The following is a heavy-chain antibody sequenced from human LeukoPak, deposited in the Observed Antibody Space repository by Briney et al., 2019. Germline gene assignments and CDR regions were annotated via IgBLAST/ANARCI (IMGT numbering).Heavy chain of an antibody. V-gene: IGHV1-18*01. D-gene: IGHD2-15*01. CDR1: GYSFTSYG. CDR3: ARNDSSAYDY. J-gene: IGHJ4*02. CDR2: ISAYNGYA. Sequence: ASVKVSCKASGYSFTSYGISWVRQAPGQGLEWMGWISAYNGYAKYAQNVQGRVTMTTDTSTSTAYMDLRSLRSDDTAVYYCARNDSSAYDYWGQGTLVTVSS.